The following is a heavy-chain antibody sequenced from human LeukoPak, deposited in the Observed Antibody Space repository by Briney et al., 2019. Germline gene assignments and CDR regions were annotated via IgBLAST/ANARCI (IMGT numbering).Heavy chain of an antibody. J-gene: IGHJ5*02. Sequence: GGSLRLSCATSGFTFSTYGMHWVRQAPGKGLEWVAFIRFDGSNVGSSVYYADSVKGRFTISRDNSKNTLYLQMNSLRAEDTAVYYCARVCQRRLSCTYSSSYDGGRTWGQGTLVTVSS. D-gene: IGHD6-13*01. CDR1: GFTFSTYG. CDR3: ARVCQRRLSCTYSSSYDGGRT. CDR2: IRFDGSNVGSSV. V-gene: IGHV3-30*02.